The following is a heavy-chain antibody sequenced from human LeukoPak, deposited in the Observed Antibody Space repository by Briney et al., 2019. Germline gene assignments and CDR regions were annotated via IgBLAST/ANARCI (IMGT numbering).Heavy chain of an antibody. CDR2: IYYSGST. J-gene: IGHJ6*02. CDR3: ARAPTYDFWSGYYVYYGMDV. D-gene: IGHD3-3*01. CDR1: GGSISSGGYY. V-gene: IGHV4-61*08. Sequence: KTSETLSLTCTVSGGSISSGGYYWSWIRQPPGKGLEWIGYIYYSGSTNYNPSPKSRVTISVDTSKNQFSLKLSSVTAADTAVYYCARAPTYDFWSGYYVYYGMDVWGQGTTVTVSS.